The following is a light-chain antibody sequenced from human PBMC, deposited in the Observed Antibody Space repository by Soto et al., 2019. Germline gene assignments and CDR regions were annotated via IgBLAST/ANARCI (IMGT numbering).Light chain of an antibody. CDR1: QSVSSN. J-gene: IGKJ3*01. CDR3: QQHNNWPFT. CDR2: GAS. Sequence: EIVMTQSPATLSVSPGERATLSCRASQSVSSNLAWYQQNPGQAPRILIHGASTRGTGNPARFSGSGSGTEFTLTISSLQSEEFAVYYCQQHNNWPFTFGPGNKVDI. V-gene: IGKV3-15*01.